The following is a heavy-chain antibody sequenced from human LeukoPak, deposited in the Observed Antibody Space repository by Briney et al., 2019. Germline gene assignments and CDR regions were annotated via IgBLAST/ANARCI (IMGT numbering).Heavy chain of an antibody. Sequence: GGSLRLSCAASGFTFSTYSMHWVRQAPDKGLEWVAVISFDERNENYADSMRGRFTISRDNSKNTLYLQMNSLRAEDTAVYYCAKDKRDYYDTRGDYWGQGTLVTVSP. CDR3: AKDKRDYYDTRGDY. V-gene: IGHV3-30*04. CDR2: ISFDERNE. D-gene: IGHD3-22*01. CDR1: GFTFSTYS. J-gene: IGHJ4*02.